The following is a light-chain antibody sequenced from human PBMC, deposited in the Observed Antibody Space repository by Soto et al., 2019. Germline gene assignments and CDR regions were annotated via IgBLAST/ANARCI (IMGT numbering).Light chain of an antibody. J-gene: IGLJ1*01. V-gene: IGLV3-21*04. CDR1: NIGNKR. Sequence: SYELTQSPSVSVAPEKTATITCGGNNIGNKRVHWYRQKPGQAPVLLISYDSDRPSGSPERFSGSNSGNTATLTISRVEAGEEADYYCQVWDIMTDNYVFGSGTKLTVL. CDR3: QVWDIMTDNYV. CDR2: YDS.